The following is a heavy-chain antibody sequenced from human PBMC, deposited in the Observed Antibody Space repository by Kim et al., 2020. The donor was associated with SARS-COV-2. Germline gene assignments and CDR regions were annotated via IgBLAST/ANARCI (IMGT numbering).Heavy chain of an antibody. D-gene: IGHD3-9*01. J-gene: IGHJ3*02. CDR1: GFTFSNYW. Sequence: GGSLRLSCAASGFTFSNYWMHWVRQVPGKGLVWVSRINTDGSETAYSDSVKGRFTISRDIAKNTLYLQMNSLTAEDTAVYYCVRDGRLTAYSLWAFDIWG. CDR3: VRDGRLTAYSLWAFDI. CDR2: INTDGSET. V-gene: IGHV3-74*01.